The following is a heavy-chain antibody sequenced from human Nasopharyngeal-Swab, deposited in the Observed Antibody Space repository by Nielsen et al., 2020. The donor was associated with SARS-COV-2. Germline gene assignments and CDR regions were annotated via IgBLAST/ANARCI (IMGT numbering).Heavy chain of an antibody. J-gene: IGHJ3*02. CDR1: GGSISSYY. D-gene: IGHD3-3*01. V-gene: IGHV4-34*01. CDR3: ARGQVFGVVRRAPHAFDI. CDR2: INHSGST. Sequence: SETLSLTCTVSGGSISSYYWSWIRQPPGKGLEWIGEINHSGSTNYNPSLKSRVTISVDTSKNQFSLKLSSVTAADTAVYYCARGQVFGVVRRAPHAFDIWGQGTMVTVSS.